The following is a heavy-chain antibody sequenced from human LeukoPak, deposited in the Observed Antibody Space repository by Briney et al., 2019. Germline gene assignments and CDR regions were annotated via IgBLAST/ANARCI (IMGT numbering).Heavy chain of an antibody. V-gene: IGHV3-66*02. CDR1: GFTVSSNY. CDR3: ARGGSGSYIYYFDY. J-gene: IGHJ4*02. D-gene: IGHD3-10*01. Sequence: GGSLRPSCAASGFTVSSNYISWVRPPPRKGLGRGAVIYSGGTTYYADSVKGRFTIHRDNSKNTPYLQMDSLRPEDTAGYYCARGGSGSYIYYFDYGGQGTLVTVSS. CDR2: IYSGGTT.